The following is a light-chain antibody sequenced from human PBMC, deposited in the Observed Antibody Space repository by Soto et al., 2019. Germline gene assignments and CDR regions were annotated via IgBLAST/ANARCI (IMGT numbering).Light chain of an antibody. CDR2: GAS. V-gene: IGKV3-20*01. Sequence: ESVLTQSPGTLSLSPGEGATLSCRASQSVSSSYLAWYQQKPGQAPRLLIDGASSRATGLPDRFSGSGYGTDFSLTIRRLKLEDVVVYYCQQYGTFGPGTKVVIK. J-gene: IGKJ3*01. CDR3: QQYGT. CDR1: QSVSSSY.